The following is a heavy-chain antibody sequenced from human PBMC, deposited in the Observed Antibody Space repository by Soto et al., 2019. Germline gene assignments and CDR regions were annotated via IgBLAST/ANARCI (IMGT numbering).Heavy chain of an antibody. CDR1: GGSISSGPYS. D-gene: IGHD2-2*01. V-gene: IGHV4-39*01. CDR3: ARLGVYCSSNNCYGYYGMDV. J-gene: IGHJ6*02. Sequence: QLQLQESGPGLVKPSETLSLTCTVSGGSISSGPYSWGWIRQPPGEGLEWIATFHYSENTYYTPSLESRGTISVDTSKNQFSLKVTYVTVADTAVYYCARLGVYCSSNNCYGYYGMDVWGQGTTVTVAS. CDR2: FHYSENT.